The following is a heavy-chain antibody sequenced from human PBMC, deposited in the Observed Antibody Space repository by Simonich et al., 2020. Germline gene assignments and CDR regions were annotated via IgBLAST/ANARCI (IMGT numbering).Heavy chain of an antibody. D-gene: IGHD1-1*01. Sequence: EVQLVESGGGLIKPGGSLRLSCEAYGFTVSSNYMGWGRQAPGKGHGWVSVIYSGGSTYYADSVKGRFTISRDNSKNTLYLQINSLRAEDTAVYYCARWTATGYYFDYWGQGTLVTVSS. CDR2: IYSGGST. CDR3: ARWTATGYYFDY. V-gene: IGHV3-53*01. CDR1: GFTVSSNY. J-gene: IGHJ4*02.